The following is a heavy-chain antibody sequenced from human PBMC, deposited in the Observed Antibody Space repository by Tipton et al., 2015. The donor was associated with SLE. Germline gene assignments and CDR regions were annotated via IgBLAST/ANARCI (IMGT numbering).Heavy chain of an antibody. Sequence: LRLSCTVSGGSISSHYWSWIRQPPGKGLEWIGYIYYSGSTNYNPSLKSRVTISLDTSKNQFSLKLSSVTAADTAVYYCARGRTSTVAATSPFDYWGQGTLVTVSS. CDR2: IYYSGST. D-gene: IGHD6-19*01. J-gene: IGHJ4*02. V-gene: IGHV4-59*11. CDR3: ARGRTSTVAATSPFDY. CDR1: GGSISSHY.